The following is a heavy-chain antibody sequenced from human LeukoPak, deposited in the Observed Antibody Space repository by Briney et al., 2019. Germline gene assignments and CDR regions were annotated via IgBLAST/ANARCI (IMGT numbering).Heavy chain of an antibody. CDR2: ISSGGSTI. V-gene: IGHV3-48*03. CDR3: ARGGSFVEY. J-gene: IGHJ4*02. Sequence: QPGGSLRLSCAASVFAFSNYEMHWVRRAPGKGLEWVSYISSGGSTIYYADSVKGRFTVSRDNAKNSLYLQVSSLRAEDTAVYYSARGGSFVEYWGQGTLVIVSS. CDR1: VFAFSNYE. D-gene: IGHD3-10*01.